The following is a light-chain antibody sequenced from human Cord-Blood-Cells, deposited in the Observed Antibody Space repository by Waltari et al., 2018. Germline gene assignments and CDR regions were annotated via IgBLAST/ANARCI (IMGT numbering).Light chain of an antibody. CDR2: DAS. J-gene: IGKJ1*01. CDR3: QQRSNWPRT. Sequence: EIVLTQSPATLSLSPGERATLSCRASQSVSSYLAWYQQKPGQAPRLLIYDASNRATGIPARFSGGGSETDFTLTISSLEPEDFAVYYCQQRSNWPRTFGQGTKVEIK. CDR1: QSVSSY. V-gene: IGKV3-11*01.